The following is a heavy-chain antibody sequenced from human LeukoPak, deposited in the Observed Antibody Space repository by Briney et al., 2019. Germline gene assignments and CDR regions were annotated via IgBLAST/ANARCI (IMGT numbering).Heavy chain of an antibody. D-gene: IGHD2-15*01. CDR1: GGSISGSF. CDR2: MHADGDT. CDR3: ARAPSGCGGTCAFDY. V-gene: IGHV4-4*07. Sequence: PSEPLSLTCTVSGGSISGSFWSWIRQPAGKGLEWIGRMHADGDTNYNPSLKSRITMSFDTPENQFSLKLTSVTAADTAAYFCARAPSGCGGTCAFDYWGQGTLVTVSS. J-gene: IGHJ4*02.